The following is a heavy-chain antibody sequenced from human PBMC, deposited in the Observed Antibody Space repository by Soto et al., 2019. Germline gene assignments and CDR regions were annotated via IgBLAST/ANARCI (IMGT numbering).Heavy chain of an antibody. CDR1: GFTFSSYG. D-gene: IGHD3-16*02. CDR3: AKGQIRTDYVWGSYPPGGY. Sequence: QVQLVESGGGVVQPGRSLRLSCAASGFTFSSYGMHWVRQAPGKGLEWVAVISYDGSNKYYADSVKGRFTISRDNSKNTLYLQMNSLRAEDTAVYYCAKGQIRTDYVWGSYPPGGYWGQGTLVTVSS. V-gene: IGHV3-30*18. CDR2: ISYDGSNK. J-gene: IGHJ4*02.